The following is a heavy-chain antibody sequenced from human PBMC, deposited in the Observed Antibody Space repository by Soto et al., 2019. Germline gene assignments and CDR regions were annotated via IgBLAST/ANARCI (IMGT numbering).Heavy chain of an antibody. Sequence: QLQLQESGPGLVKPSETLSLTCTVSGGSISSSSYYWGWIRQPPGKGLEWIGSIYSSGSTYYNPSRKSRVTITVDTSKNQFSLKLSSVTAADTAVYYCARGRGSGSFKSVFPLYYFDYWGQGTLVTVSS. CDR3: ARGRGSGSFKSVFPLYYFDY. CDR1: GGSISSSSYY. V-gene: IGHV4-39*01. CDR2: IYSSGST. D-gene: IGHD3-10*01. J-gene: IGHJ4*02.